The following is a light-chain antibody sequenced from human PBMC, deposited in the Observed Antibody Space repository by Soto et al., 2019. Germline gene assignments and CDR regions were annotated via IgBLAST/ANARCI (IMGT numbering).Light chain of an antibody. V-gene: IGKV1-5*03. CDR1: QGIIGW. J-gene: IGKJ2*01. CDR2: KAS. CDR3: QQYETYSRT. Sequence: DIQMTQSPSTLSASVGDRVTITCRASQGIIGWLAWNQQKPGKAPRLLIYKASSLESGVPSRCSGSGFRTEFTLTISSLQPDDSGTYYCQQYETYSRTFGQGTKLEIK.